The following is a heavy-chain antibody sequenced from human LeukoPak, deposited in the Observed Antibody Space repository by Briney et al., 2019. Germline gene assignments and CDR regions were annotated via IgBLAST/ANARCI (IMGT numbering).Heavy chain of an antibody. J-gene: IGHJ4*02. V-gene: IGHV4-34*01. D-gene: IGHD3-16*02. CDR2: INHSGST. CDR1: GGSFSGYY. CDR3: ARGLSAVVY. Sequence: SETLSLTCAVYGGSFSGYYWSWIRQPPGKGLEWIGEINHSGSTNYNPSLKSRVTISVDTSKKQFSLKLSSVTAADTAVCYCARGLSAVVYWGQGTLVTVSS.